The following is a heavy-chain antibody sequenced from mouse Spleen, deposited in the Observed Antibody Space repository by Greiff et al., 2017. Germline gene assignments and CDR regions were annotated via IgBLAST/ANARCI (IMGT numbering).Heavy chain of an antibody. D-gene: IGHD4-1*01. CDR3: ATGTDYFDY. CDR2: INPNNGGT. Sequence: EVQLQQSGPELVKPGASVKISCKASGYTFTDYYMNWVKQSHGKSLEWIGDINPNNGGTSYNQKFKGKATLTVDKSSSTAYMELRSLTSEDSAVYYCATGTDYFDYWGQRTTLTVSS. V-gene: IGHV1-26*01. J-gene: IGHJ2*01. CDR1: GYTFTDYY.